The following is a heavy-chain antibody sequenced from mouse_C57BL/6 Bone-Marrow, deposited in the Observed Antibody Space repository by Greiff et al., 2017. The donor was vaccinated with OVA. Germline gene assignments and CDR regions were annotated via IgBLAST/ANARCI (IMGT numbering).Heavy chain of an antibody. J-gene: IGHJ2*01. CDR2: INPNNGGT. V-gene: IGHV1-26*01. D-gene: IGHD2-5*01. CDR3: ARSVYYSNYFDY. CDR1: GYTFTDYY. Sequence: VQLQQSGPELVKPGASVKISCKASGYTFTDYYMNWVKQSHGKSLEWIGDINPNNGGTSYNQKFKGKATLTVDKSSSTAYMELRSLTSEDSAVYYCARSVYYSNYFDYWGKGTTLTVSS.